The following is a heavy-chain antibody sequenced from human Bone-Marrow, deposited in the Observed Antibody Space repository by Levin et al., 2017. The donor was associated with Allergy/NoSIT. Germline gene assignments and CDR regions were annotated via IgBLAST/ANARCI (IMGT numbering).Heavy chain of an antibody. CDR2: IDPSDSYT. Sequence: GESLKISCKGSGYSFTSYWISWVRQMPGKGLEWMGRIDPSDSYTNYSPSFQGHVTISADKSISTAYLQWSSLKASDTAMYYCARHDASIFGVVIHYYYYMDVWGKGTTVTVSS. CDR3: ARHDASIFGVVIHYYYYMDV. V-gene: IGHV5-10-1*01. CDR1: GYSFTSYW. J-gene: IGHJ6*03. D-gene: IGHD3-3*01.